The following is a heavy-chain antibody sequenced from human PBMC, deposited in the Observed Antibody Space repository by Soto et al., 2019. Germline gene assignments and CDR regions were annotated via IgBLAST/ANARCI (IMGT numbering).Heavy chain of an antibody. J-gene: IGHJ4*02. D-gene: IGHD5-12*01. V-gene: IGHV3-11*06. CDR3: ARGAWRLDGYNFY. CDR1: GFTFSDYY. Sequence: QVQLVESGGGLVKPGGSLRLSCAASGFTFSDYYMSWIRQAPGKGLEWVSYISSSSSYTNYADSVKGRFTISRDNAKNSLYLQINSLRAEDTAVYYCARGAWRLDGYNFYWGQGTLVTVSS. CDR2: ISSSSSYT.